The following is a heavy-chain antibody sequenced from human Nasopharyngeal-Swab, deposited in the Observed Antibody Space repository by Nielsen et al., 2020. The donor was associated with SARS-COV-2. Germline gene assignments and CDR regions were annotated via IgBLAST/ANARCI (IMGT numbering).Heavy chain of an antibody. D-gene: IGHD1-26*01. CDR1: GGSISSYY. J-gene: IGHJ6*02. V-gene: IGHV4-59*01. CDR2: IYYSGST. Sequence: SATLSRTCPVSGGSISSYYWSWIRQPPGKGLEWIGYIYYSGSTNYNPSLKSRVTISVDTSKNQFSLKLSSVTAADTAVYYCARLVGATDYYYYGMDVWGQGTTVTVSS. CDR3: ARLVGATDYYYYGMDV.